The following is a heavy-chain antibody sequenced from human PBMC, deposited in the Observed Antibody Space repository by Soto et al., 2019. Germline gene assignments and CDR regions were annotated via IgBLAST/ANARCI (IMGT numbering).Heavy chain of an antibody. CDR1: GGSVSSGSYY. D-gene: IGHD5-18*01. Sequence: SETLSLTCTVSGGSVSSGSYYWSWIRQPPGKGLEWIGYIYYSGSTNYNPSLKSRVTISVDTSKNQFSLKLSSVTAADTAVYYCARDGARGYSYGYTCYFDYWGQGTLVTVSS. CDR2: IYYSGST. CDR3: ARDGARGYSYGYTCYFDY. J-gene: IGHJ4*02. V-gene: IGHV4-61*01.